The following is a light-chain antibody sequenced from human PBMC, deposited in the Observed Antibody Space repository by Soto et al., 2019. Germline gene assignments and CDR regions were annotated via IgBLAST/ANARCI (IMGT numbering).Light chain of an antibody. J-gene: IGLJ2*01. CDR2: DVS. CDR3: SSYTSSTTLVV. Sequence: QSVLTQPASVSGSPGQSITISCTGTSSDVGVYNYVSWYQQHPGKAPKLMIYDVSNRPSGVSNRFSGSKSGNTASLTISGLQAEDEADYYCSSYTSSTTLVVFDGGTKLTVL. V-gene: IGLV2-14*01. CDR1: SSDVGVYNY.